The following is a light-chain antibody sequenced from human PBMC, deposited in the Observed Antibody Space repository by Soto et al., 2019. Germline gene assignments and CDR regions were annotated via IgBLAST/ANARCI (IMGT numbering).Light chain of an antibody. J-gene: IGKJ1*01. CDR1: QSISSW. CDR3: QQYNSYKWT. CDR2: DAS. Sequence: DIQMTQSPSTLSASVGDRVTITCRVSQSISSWLAWYQQKPGKAPKLLIYDASSLESGVPSRFSGSGSGTEFTLTISSLQPDDFATYYCQQYNSYKWTFGQGTKVDIK. V-gene: IGKV1-5*01.